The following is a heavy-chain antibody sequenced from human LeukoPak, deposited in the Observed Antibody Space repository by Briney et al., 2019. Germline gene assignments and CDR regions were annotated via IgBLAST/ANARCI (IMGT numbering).Heavy chain of an antibody. CDR2: ISAYNGNP. D-gene: IGHD3-22*01. CDR1: GFTFTNYG. CDR3: ARAGQGYYYDTSAYYFDY. J-gene: IGHJ4*02. V-gene: IGHV1-18*01. Sequence: GASVKVSCKTSGFTFTNYGISWVREAPGQGLEWMGWISAYNGNPVYAPRLQGRATLTTDTSTSTAYMELRSLRSDDTAVYYCARAGQGYYYDTSAYYFDYWGRGTLVTVSS.